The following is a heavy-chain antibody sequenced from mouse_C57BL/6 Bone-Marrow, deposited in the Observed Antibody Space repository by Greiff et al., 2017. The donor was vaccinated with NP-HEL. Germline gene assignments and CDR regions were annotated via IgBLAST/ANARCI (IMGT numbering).Heavy chain of an antibody. CDR2: ISSGSSTI. V-gene: IGHV5-17*01. J-gene: IGHJ2*01. CDR1: GFTFSDYG. CDR3: ARGVLREVPYFDY. Sequence: EVKLMESGGGLVKPGGSLKLSCAASGFTFSDYGMHWVRQAPEKGLEWVAYISSGSSTIYYADTVKGRFTISRDKAKNTLFLQMTSLRSEDTAMYYCARGVLREVPYFDYWGQGTTLTVSS. D-gene: IGHD1-1*01.